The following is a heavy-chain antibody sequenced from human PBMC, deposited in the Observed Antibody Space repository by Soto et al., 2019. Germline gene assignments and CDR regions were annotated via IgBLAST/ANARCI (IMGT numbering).Heavy chain of an antibody. Sequence: SETLSLTCTVSGGSISSGDYYWSWIRQPPGKGLEWIGYIYYSGSTYYNPSLKSRVTISVDTSKNQFSLKLSSVTAADTAVYYCARGSGMKVTFGGVIVTRPSDYWGQGTLVTVSS. V-gene: IGHV4-30-4*01. D-gene: IGHD3-16*02. J-gene: IGHJ4*02. CDR2: IYYSGST. CDR3: ARGSGMKVTFGGVIVTRPSDY. CDR1: GGSISSGDYY.